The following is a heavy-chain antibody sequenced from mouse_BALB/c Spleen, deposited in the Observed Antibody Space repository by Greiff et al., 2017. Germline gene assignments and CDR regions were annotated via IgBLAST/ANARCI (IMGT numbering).Heavy chain of an antibody. CDR3: ARSPYGSPWFAY. V-gene: IGHV5-9*03. CDR2: ISSGGGNT. D-gene: IGHD1-1*02. Sequence: LVESGGGLVKPGGSLKLSCAASGFTFSSYTMSWVRQTPEKRLEWVATISSGGGNTYYPDSVKGRFTISRDNAKNNLYLQMSSLRSEDTALYYCARSPYGSPWFAYWGQGTLVTVSA. J-gene: IGHJ3*01. CDR1: GFTFSSYT.